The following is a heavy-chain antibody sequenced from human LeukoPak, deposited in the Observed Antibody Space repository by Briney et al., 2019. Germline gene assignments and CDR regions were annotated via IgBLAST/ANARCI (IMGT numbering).Heavy chain of an antibody. J-gene: IGHJ4*02. CDR3: ARGGWRYHLH. CDR1: GGSISSYY. D-gene: IGHD2-2*01. CDR2: INHSGST. Sequence: SETLSLTCTVSGGSISSYYWSWIRQPPGKGLEWIGEINHSGSTNYNPSLKSRVTISVDTSKNQFSLKLSSVTAADTAVYYCARGGWRYHLHWGQGTLVTVSS. V-gene: IGHV4-34*01.